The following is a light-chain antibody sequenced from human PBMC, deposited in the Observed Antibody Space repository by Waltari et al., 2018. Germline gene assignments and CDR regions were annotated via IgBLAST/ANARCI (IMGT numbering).Light chain of an antibody. Sequence: QSALTQPASMSGSPGQSITISCTGTSDDIGAYSYVTWYHQRPGKVPKLIIYDLTERPSGVSNRFSGSKSVSTASLTVSGLQAEDEGLFYCSAYTSRGTLKFGGGTRVTVL. V-gene: IGLV2-14*03. J-gene: IGLJ2*01. CDR3: SAYTSRGTLK. CDR1: SDDIGAYSY. CDR2: DLT.